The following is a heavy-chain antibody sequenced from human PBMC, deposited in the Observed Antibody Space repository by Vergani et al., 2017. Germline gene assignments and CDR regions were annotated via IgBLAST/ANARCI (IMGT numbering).Heavy chain of an antibody. V-gene: IGHV4-39*01. CDR2: IYYSGRT. Sequence: QLQLQESGPGLVKPSATLSLTCSVSGASIRSSNYYWGWIRQPPGKGLEGIASIYYSGRTYYNPSLKSRVTISVDTSKNQVSLKLSSVTAADTAVYFWARHSTVEWLVKLGWIDPWGQGILVTVSS. J-gene: IGHJ5*02. D-gene: IGHD6-19*01. CDR1: GASIRSSNYY. CDR3: ARHSTVEWLVKLGWIDP.